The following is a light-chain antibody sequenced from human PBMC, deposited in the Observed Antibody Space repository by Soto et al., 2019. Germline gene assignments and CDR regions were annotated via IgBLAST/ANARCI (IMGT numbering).Light chain of an antibody. V-gene: IGLV2-14*01. CDR3: SSYASSTTVV. CDR1: SSDVGGYNY. CDR2: DVN. J-gene: IGLJ2*01. Sequence: QSVLTQPASVSGSPGQSITISCTGTSSDVGGYNYVSWYQQHPGKAPKLMIYDVNNRPSGISNRFSGSESGNTASLTISGLQAEDEADYYCSSYASSTTVVFGGGTKLTVL.